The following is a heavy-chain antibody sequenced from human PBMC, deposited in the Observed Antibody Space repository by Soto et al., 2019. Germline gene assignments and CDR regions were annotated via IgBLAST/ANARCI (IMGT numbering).Heavy chain of an antibody. Sequence: QITLKESGPTLVNPTQTLTLTCTFSGFSFASGVGVGWIRQPPGKAPEWLALIYWTDDKRSSPALRTRLTVTKDTSKNRVVLTVTHMDPVDTATYFCARSPYSAFDGTRWFDPWGQGTLVTVSS. CDR3: ARSPYSAFDGTRWFDP. V-gene: IGHV2-5*01. CDR2: IYWTDDK. D-gene: IGHD4-4*01. J-gene: IGHJ5*02. CDR1: GFSFASGVG.